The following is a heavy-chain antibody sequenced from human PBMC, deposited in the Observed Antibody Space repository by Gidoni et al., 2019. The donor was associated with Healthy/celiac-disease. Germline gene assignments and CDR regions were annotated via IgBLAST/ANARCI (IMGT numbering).Heavy chain of an antibody. J-gene: IGHJ6*03. CDR2: ISGRGGST. D-gene: IGHD1-1*01. Sequence: EVQLLESGGGFVQPGGSLRLSCAASGFTFSSYAMSWVRQAPGKGLEWVSAISGRGGSTYYADSVKGRFTISRDNSKNTLYLKMNSLRAEDTAVYYCAKSLVPPTTYPVWYYYYMDVWGKGTTVTVSS. CDR3: AKSLVPPTTYPVWYYYYMDV. V-gene: IGHV3-23*01. CDR1: GFTFSSYA.